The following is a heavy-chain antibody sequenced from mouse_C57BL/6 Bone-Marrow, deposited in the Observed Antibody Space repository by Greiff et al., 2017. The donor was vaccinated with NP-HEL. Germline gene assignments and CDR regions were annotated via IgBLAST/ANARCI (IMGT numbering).Heavy chain of an antibody. J-gene: IGHJ4*01. V-gene: IGHV5-12*01. CDR3: ARRPYAMDY. Sequence: DVKLVESGGGLVQPGGSLKLSCAASGFTFSDYYMYWVRQTPEKRLEWVAYISNGGGSTYYPDTVKGRFTISRDNAKNTLYLQMCRLKSEDTAMYYCARRPYAMDYWGQGTSVTVSS. CDR1: GFTFSDYY. CDR2: ISNGGGST.